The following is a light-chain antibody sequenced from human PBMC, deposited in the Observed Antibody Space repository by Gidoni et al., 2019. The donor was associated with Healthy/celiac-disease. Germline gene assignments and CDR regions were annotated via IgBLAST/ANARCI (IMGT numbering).Light chain of an antibody. CDR3: CSHAGSSTWV. V-gene: IGLV2-23*01. CDR2: DGS. CDR1: SSAVGSYNL. J-gene: IGLJ3*02. Sequence: QSALTLPASVSGSPRPSNTLSCTGTSSAVGSYNLITGYQTHPGKAPKLMIYDGSTRPSGVSNRCSGSKSGNTASLTISGLQAEDEADYYGCSHAGSSTWVFGGGTKLTVL.